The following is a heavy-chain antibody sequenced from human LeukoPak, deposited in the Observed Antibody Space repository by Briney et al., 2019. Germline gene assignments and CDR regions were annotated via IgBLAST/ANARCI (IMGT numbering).Heavy chain of an antibody. CDR3: AKRLSRGILIDY. CDR2: ISYDGTNK. V-gene: IGHV3-30*18. J-gene: IGHJ4*02. Sequence: PGRSLRLSRAASGFTFSSYGMHWVRQAPGKGLEWVAVISYDGTNKYYADSVKGRFTISRDNSKNTLYLQMNSLRAEDTAVYYCAKRLSRGILIDYWGQGTLVTVSS. D-gene: IGHD3-10*01. CDR1: GFTFSSYG.